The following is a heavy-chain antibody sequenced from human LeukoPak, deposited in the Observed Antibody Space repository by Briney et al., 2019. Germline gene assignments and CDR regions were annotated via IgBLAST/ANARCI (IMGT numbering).Heavy chain of an antibody. Sequence: PSETLSLTCRVSGGPISSTSYYWGWIRQPPGKGLEWIASIYHSGETFYNPSLDSRVAISVDTSNNEVFLDLYSVTAADTAMYYCAETNTQDWFDPWGRGTLVTVSS. D-gene: IGHD2-8*01. J-gene: IGHJ5*02. CDR3: AETNTQDWFDP. CDR2: IYHSGET. V-gene: IGHV4-39*07. CDR1: GGPISSTSYY.